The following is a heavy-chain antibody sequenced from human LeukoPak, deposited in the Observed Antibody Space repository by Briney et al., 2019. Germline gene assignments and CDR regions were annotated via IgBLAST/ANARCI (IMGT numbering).Heavy chain of an antibody. CDR2: IYYSGST. V-gene: IGHV4-59*12. D-gene: IGHD3-22*01. CDR3: ARGYDSSGSPYFDY. J-gene: IGHJ4*02. CDR1: GGSISSYY. Sequence: SETLSLTCTVSGGSISSYYWSWIRQPPGKGLEWIGYIYYSGSTYYNPSLKSRVTISVDTSKNQFSLKLSSVTAADTAVYYCARGYDSSGSPYFDYWGQGTLVTVSS.